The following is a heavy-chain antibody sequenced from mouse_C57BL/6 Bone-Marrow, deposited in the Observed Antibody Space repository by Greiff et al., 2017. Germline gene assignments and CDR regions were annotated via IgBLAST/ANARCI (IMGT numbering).Heavy chain of an antibody. V-gene: IGHV1-72*01. CDR2: IDPNSGGT. D-gene: IGHD2-3*01. CDR3: ARRCSTSIYDGYYGYAMDY. Sequence: QVQLQQPGAELVKPGASVKLSCKASGYTFTSYWMHWVKQRPGRGLEWIGRIDPNSGGTKYNEKFKSKATLTVDKPSSTAYMQLSSLTSEDSAVYYCARRCSTSIYDGYYGYAMDYWGQGTSVTVSS. J-gene: IGHJ4*01. CDR1: GYTFTSYW.